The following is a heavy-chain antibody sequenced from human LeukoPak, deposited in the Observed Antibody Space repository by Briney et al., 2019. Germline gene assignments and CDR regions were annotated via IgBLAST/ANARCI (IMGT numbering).Heavy chain of an antibody. CDR2: INPGNGNT. J-gene: IGHJ4*02. D-gene: IGHD1-14*01. CDR3: ARDSFGISRPSDY. V-gene: IGHV1/OR15-3*02. CDR1: GYTFTAFF. Sequence: ASVKVSCKASGYTFTAFFIHWVRQAPGQGLEWMGRINPGNGNTEYSEKFQDRVTITRDTSASTAYMELGSLRSEDTAVYYCARDSFGISRPSDYWGQGTLVTVSS.